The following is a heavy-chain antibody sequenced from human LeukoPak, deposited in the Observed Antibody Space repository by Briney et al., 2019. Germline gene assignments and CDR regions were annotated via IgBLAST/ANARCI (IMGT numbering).Heavy chain of an antibody. CDR2: INHSGST. D-gene: IGHD6-19*01. V-gene: IGHV4-34*01. Sequence: SETLSLTCAVYGGSFSGYYWSCIRQPPGKGLEWIGEINHSGSTNYNPSLKSRVTISVDTSKNQFSLKLSSVTAADTAVYYCARRRGWYWFDPWGQGTLVTVSS. CDR1: GGSFSGYY. J-gene: IGHJ5*02. CDR3: ARRRGWYWFDP.